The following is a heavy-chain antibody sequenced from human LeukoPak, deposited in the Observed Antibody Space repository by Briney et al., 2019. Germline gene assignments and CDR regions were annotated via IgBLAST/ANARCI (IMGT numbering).Heavy chain of an antibody. CDR2: IIPIFGTA. V-gene: IGHV1-69*13. J-gene: IGHJ4*02. CDR1: GGTFSSYA. CDR3: ARGSFHSSGLYDTLPLDY. D-gene: IGHD6-19*01. Sequence: SVKVSCKASGGTFSSYAISWVRQAPGQGLEWMGGIIPIFGTANYAQKFQGRVTITADESTSTAYMELSSLRSEDTAVYYCARGSFHSSGLYDTLPLDYWGQGTLVTVSS.